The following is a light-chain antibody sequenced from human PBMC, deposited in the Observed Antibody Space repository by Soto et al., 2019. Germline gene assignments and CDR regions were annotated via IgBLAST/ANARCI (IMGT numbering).Light chain of an antibody. Sequence: DIQLTQSTSFLSASVGDRVTITCRASQGISSYLAWYQQKPGKAPRLLIYAASNLQSGVPSRFSGSGSGTEFTLTISNLQPEDFATYDGQQLNSYPLTFGGGTKVEIK. CDR3: QQLNSYPLT. J-gene: IGKJ4*01. V-gene: IGKV1-9*01. CDR2: AAS. CDR1: QGISSY.